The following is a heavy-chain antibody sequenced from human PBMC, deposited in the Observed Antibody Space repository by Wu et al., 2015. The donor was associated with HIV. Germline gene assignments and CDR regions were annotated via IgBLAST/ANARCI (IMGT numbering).Heavy chain of an antibody. V-gene: IGHV4-30-4*08. J-gene: IGHJ4*02. Sequence: QVQLQESGPGLVKPSQTLSLTCTVSGDSISSGGYYWNWIRQPPGKGLEWMAYIYYNGITSYNPSLRSRVSMTVDTSRNQFSLNLTSVTAADTALYYCARAATVTTGFDFWGQGTLVTVSS. CDR1: GDSISSGGYY. CDR2: IYYNGIT. CDR3: ARAATVTTGFDF. D-gene: IGHD4-17*01.